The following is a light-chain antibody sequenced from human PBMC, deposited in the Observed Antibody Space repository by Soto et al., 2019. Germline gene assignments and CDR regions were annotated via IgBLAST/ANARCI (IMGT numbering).Light chain of an antibody. CDR2: AAS. CDR1: QSISNH. CDR3: QQSYSSPPP. Sequence: DIQMTQSPSSLYASVDDRVTIPRRASQSISNHLNWYQPTPGKVPKLLIFAASSLQSGVPSRFSGSRSGPGLTLPISSLQPEDFATYCCQQSYSSPPPFGQGTK. V-gene: IGKV1-39*01. J-gene: IGKJ1*01.